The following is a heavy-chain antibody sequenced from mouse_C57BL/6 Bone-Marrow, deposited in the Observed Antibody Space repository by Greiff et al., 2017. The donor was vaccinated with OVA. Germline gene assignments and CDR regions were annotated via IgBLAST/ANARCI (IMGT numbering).Heavy chain of an antibody. CDR1: GYTFTSYW. Sequence: QVHVKQPGAELVRPGSSVKLSCKASGYTFTSYWMDWVKQRPGQGLEWIGNIYPSDSETNYNQKFKDKATLTVDKSSSTAYMQLSSLTSEDSAVYYCARILRRDCFDYWGQGTTLTVSS. CDR3: ARILRRDCFDY. J-gene: IGHJ2*01. V-gene: IGHV1-61*01. CDR2: IYPSDSET.